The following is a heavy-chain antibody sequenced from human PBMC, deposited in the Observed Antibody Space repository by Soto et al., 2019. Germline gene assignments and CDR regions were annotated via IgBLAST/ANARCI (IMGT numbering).Heavy chain of an antibody. V-gene: IGHV4-30-2*01. CDR1: GGSVNSAGYT. D-gene: IGHD3-22*01. J-gene: IGHJ3*02. Sequence: SENLSLTYAVYGGSVNSAGYTWSWIRQPPGEGLEGIGYIYHSGSTYYNPSLKSPVTISLDRANNHFSLNLSSVTAADTAVYYCARVPNYYDSSGFYHYGTFDIWGQGTMVS. CDR3: ARVPNYYDSSGFYHYGTFDI. CDR2: IYHSGST.